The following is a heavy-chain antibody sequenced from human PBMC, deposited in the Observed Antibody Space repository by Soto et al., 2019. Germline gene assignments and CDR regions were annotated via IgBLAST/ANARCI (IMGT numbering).Heavy chain of an antibody. CDR1: GYTFTSYD. CDR2: INAGNGNT. Sequence: ASVKVSCKASGYTFTSYDINWVRQAPGQRLEWMGWINAGNGNTKYSQKFQGRVAITRDTSASTAYMELSSLRSEDTAVYYCERCDILGYFDYWGQGTLVTVSS. J-gene: IGHJ4*02. CDR3: ERCDILGYFDY. D-gene: IGHD3-9*01. V-gene: IGHV1-3*01.